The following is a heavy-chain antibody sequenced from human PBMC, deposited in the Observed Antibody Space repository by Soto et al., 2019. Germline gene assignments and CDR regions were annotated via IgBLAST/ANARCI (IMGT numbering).Heavy chain of an antibody. J-gene: IGHJ6*02. CDR2: IYYSGNT. V-gene: IGHV4-30-4*01. CDR1: GESISSGDHY. Sequence: PSETLSLTCTVSGESISSGDHYWSWVRQSPGEGLEWIGFIYYSGNTYYNPSLKSRVSMSVDTSNNQFSLKLNSVTAADTAVYYCARDAGYCNSVSCYPYNMGVWGQGTTVTVSS. CDR3: ARDAGYCNSVSCYPYNMGV. D-gene: IGHD2-15*01.